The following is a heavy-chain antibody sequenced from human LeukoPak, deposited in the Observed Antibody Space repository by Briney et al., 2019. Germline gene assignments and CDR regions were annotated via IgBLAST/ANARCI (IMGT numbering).Heavy chain of an antibody. CDR2: IYSGGYT. CDR3: ARRLEYSGSKGVFDY. V-gene: IGHV3-66*01. J-gene: IGHJ4*02. Sequence: GGSLRLSCAASGFTVTSNYMTWVRQAPGQGLAWVSIIYSGGYTDYADSVKGRFTISRDNSKNTLYLQMHSLRAEDTAVYYCARRLEYSGSKGVFDYWGQGTLVTVSS. CDR1: GFTVTSNY. D-gene: IGHD1-26*01.